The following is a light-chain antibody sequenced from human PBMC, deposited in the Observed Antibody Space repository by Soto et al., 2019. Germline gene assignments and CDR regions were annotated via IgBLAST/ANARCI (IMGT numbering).Light chain of an antibody. CDR1: QGISSY. Sequence: IQLTQSPSFLSASVGDRVTITCRASQGISSYLSWYQQKPGKDPKLLIYAASTLQSGVPSRFSGSRSWTEFSLTISSLQPDDYATYYCQQYNSYSPLTFGGGTKVDIK. V-gene: IGKV1-9*01. CDR3: QQYNSYSPLT. J-gene: IGKJ4*01. CDR2: AAS.